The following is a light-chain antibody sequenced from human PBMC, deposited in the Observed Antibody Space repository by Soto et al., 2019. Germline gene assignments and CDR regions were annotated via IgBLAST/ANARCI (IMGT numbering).Light chain of an antibody. CDR2: RDH. CDR3: QPYDISLHNYV. V-gene: IGLV1-40*01. CDR1: TSNIAAPSD. Sequence: HSGLTQQPSVSLPPGQRVSMSCTGSTSNIAAPSDVHWYQNLRGTAPIFLTSRDHNRPSGVPDRFSGSKLGTSASLAMTRLQADDEADYPWQPYDISLHNYVFRTGTKVTVL. J-gene: IGLJ1*01.